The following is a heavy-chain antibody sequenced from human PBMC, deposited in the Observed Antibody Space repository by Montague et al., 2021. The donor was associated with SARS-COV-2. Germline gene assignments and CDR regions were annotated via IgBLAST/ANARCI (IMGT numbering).Heavy chain of an antibody. CDR2: LYNGGTT. D-gene: IGHD3-16*01. J-gene: IGHJ6*02. Sequence: SETLSLTCNVSGGSISSSTNYWGWIRQPPGKGLEWIGNLYNGGTTYYSPSLKSRVTISVDTSKNHFSLNMASVTAADTAVYYCARTSKLRESSSGNYYYHAMDVWGQGTTVTVSS. CDR3: ARTSKLRESSSGNYYYHAMDV. CDR1: GGSISSSTNY. V-gene: IGHV4-39*02.